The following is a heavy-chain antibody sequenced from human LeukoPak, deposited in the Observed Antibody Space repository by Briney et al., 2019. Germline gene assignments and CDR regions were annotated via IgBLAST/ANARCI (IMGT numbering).Heavy chain of an antibody. D-gene: IGHD3-3*01. V-gene: IGHV3-11*01. CDR1: GFIFPDFF. CDR3: ARDFWQQGDDS. CDR2: ISGSGSSI. Sequence: GGSLRLSCAASGFIFPDFFMTWIRQAPGKGLEWVSYISGSGSSIYYADSVRGRFTISRDNAKNSLYLQMNSLRAEDTAVYYCARDFWQQGDDSWGQGTLVTVSS. J-gene: IGHJ5*01.